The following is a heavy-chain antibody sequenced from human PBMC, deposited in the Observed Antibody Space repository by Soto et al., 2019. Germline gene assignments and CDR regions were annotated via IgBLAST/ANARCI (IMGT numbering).Heavy chain of an antibody. CDR1: GYTFTSYG. V-gene: IGHV1-18*01. CDR3: ARERSSWSYNWLDP. J-gene: IGHJ5*02. CDR2: ISAYNGNT. Sequence: ASVKVSCKASGYTFTSYGISWVRQAPGQGLEWMGWISAYNGNTNYAQKLQGRVTMTTDTSTSTAYMELRSLRSDDTAVYYCARERSSWSYNWLDPWGQGTLVTVSS. D-gene: IGHD6-13*01.